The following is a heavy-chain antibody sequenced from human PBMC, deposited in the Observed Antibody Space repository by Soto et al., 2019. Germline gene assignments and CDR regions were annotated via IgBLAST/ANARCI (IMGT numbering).Heavy chain of an antibody. J-gene: IGHJ4*02. CDR3: SGGVGYAF. CDR1: ESTVSRDW. V-gene: IGHV3-7*04. CDR2: INQDGSEK. Sequence: EVHLVESGGGLVQTGGSLRLSCAIFESTVSRDWMNWVRQAPGKGLEWVAHINQDGSEKYYVDSVKGRFTISRDNAKKSLYRQMNSLSPADTAMYYCSGGVGYAFWGQGTLVTVSS. D-gene: IGHD2-8*02.